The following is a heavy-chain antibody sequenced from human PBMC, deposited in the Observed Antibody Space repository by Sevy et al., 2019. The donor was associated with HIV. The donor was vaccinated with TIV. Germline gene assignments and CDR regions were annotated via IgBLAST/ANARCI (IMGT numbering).Heavy chain of an antibody. Sequence: SQTLSLTCAISGDSVSSNSAAWNWIRQSPSRGLEWLGRTYYRSKWNNDYAVSVKSRITINPDTSKNQYSLQLNSVTPDDAAVYYCARDGSSSSDLYDAFDIWGQGTMVTVSS. CDR2: TYYRSKWNN. V-gene: IGHV6-1*01. CDR3: ARDGSSSSDLYDAFDI. J-gene: IGHJ3*02. D-gene: IGHD6-6*01. CDR1: GDSVSSNSAA.